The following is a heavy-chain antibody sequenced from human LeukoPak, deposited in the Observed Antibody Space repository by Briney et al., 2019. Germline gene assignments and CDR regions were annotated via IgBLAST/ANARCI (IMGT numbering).Heavy chain of an antibody. CDR1: GYTFTNFD. CDR2: MDPNSGNT. D-gene: IGHD6-19*01. J-gene: IGHJ6*03. CDR3: ARGPQWRGDYYYIDV. Sequence: ASVKVSCKASGYTFTNFDINWVRQATGQGLEWMGWMDPNSGNTGYAQKFQGRVTMTMNTSITTAYMDLSSLISEDTAVYYCARGPQWRGDYYYIDVWGRGTTVTVSS. V-gene: IGHV1-8*01.